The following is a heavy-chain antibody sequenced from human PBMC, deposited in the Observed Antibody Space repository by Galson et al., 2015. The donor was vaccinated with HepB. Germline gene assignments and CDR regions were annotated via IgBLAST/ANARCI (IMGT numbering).Heavy chain of an antibody. CDR2: TYYWSKWYN. CDR3: ASGAQWLDY. V-gene: IGHV6-1*01. Sequence: CAISGDSVSSNSASWNWIRQSPSRGLKWLGRTYYWSKWYNDYALSVKSRITINPDTSKNQFSLQLNSVTPEDTAVYYCASGAQWLDYWGQGTLVTVSS. CDR1: GDSVSSNSAS. J-gene: IGHJ4*02. D-gene: IGHD6-19*01.